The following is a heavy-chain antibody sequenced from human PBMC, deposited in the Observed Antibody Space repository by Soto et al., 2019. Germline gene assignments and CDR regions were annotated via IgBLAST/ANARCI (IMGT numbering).Heavy chain of an antibody. Sequence: GGSLRLSCAVSGFTFSGSAMHWVRQASGKGLEWVGRIRSKANSYATAYAASVKGRFTISRDDSKNTAYLQMNSLKTEDTAVYYCTSSRFLERLLPNEDYYYYGMDVWGQGTTVTVSS. V-gene: IGHV3-73*01. D-gene: IGHD3-3*01. J-gene: IGHJ6*02. CDR3: TSSRFLERLLPNEDYYYYGMDV. CDR1: GFTFSGSA. CDR2: IRSKANSYAT.